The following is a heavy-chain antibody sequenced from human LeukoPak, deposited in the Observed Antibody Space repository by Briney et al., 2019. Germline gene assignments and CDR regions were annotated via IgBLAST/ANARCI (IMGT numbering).Heavy chain of an antibody. CDR1: GFSFSSYW. CDR2: IKQDGTEK. D-gene: IGHD4-17*01. V-gene: IGHV3-7*03. Sequence: PGGSLRLSCAASGFSFSSYWMSWVCQAPGKGLEWVANIKQDGTEKHYVDSVRGRFTISRDNAKNSLYLQMNSLRAEDTAVYYCAREYTVTTGDWGQGTLVTVSS. J-gene: IGHJ4*02. CDR3: AREYTVTTGD.